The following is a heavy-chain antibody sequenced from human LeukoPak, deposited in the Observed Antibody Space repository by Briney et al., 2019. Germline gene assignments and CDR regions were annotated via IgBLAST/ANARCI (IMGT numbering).Heavy chain of an antibody. J-gene: IGHJ4*02. D-gene: IGHD6-19*01. CDR2: IYHSGST. CDR3: AKINSSGWQKSFDY. V-gene: IGHV4-38-2*01. CDR1: GYSISSGYY. Sequence: SETLSLTCAVSGYSISSGYYWGWNRQPPGKGLEWIGSIYHSGSTYYNPSLKSRVTISVDTSKNQFSLRLSSVTAADTAVYYCAKINSSGWQKSFDYWGQGTLVTASS.